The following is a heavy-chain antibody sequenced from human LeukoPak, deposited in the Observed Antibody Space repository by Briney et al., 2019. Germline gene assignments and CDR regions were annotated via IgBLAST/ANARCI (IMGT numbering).Heavy chain of an antibody. Sequence: SVKVSCEASGGTFSSYAISWVRQAPGQGLEWMGGIIPIFGTANYAQKFQGRVTITTNESTSTAYMELSSLRSEDTAVYYCARAFAQGYYYYYYMDVWGKGTTVTVSS. J-gene: IGHJ6*03. V-gene: IGHV1-69*05. CDR2: IIPIFGTA. CDR1: GGTFSSYA. CDR3: ARAFAQGYYYYYYMDV.